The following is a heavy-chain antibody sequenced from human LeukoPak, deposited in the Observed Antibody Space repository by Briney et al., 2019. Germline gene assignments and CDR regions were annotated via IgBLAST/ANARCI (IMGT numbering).Heavy chain of an antibody. Sequence: KTGGSLRLSCAASGFTFSSYSMNWVRQAPGKGLEWVSSISSSSSYIYYADSVKGRFTISRDNAKNSLYLQMNSLRAEDTAVYYCARDSSGWYDFDYWGQGTLVTVSS. D-gene: IGHD6-19*01. J-gene: IGHJ4*02. V-gene: IGHV3-21*01. CDR1: GFTFSSYS. CDR2: ISSSSSYI. CDR3: ARDSSGWYDFDY.